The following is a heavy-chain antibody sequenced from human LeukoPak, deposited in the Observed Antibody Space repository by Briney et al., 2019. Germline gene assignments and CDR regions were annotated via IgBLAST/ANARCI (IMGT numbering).Heavy chain of an antibody. D-gene: IGHD1-7*01. CDR1: GFTFSSYG. Sequence: GRSLRLSCAASGFTFSSYGMHWVRQAPGKGLEWVAVIWYNGSNKYYADSVKGRFTISRDNSKNTLYLQMNSLRAEDTAVYYCARVRITGTAGPGYFDYWGQGTLVTVSS. CDR2: IWYNGSNK. CDR3: ARVRITGTAGPGYFDY. J-gene: IGHJ4*02. V-gene: IGHV3-33*01.